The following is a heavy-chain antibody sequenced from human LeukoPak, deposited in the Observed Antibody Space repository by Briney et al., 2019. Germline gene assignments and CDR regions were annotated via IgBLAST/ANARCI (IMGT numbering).Heavy chain of an antibody. V-gene: IGHV1-2*02. CDR1: GYTFTGYY. Sequence: ASVTVSCMASGYTFTGYYMHWVRQAPGQGLEWVGWINPNSGGTNYAQKFQGRLTMTRDTSISTAYMELSRLRSDDTAVYYRASALGYCSGGSCYSFGYWGQGTLVTVSS. CDR2: INPNSGGT. D-gene: IGHD2-15*01. CDR3: ASALGYCSGGSCYSFGY. J-gene: IGHJ4*02.